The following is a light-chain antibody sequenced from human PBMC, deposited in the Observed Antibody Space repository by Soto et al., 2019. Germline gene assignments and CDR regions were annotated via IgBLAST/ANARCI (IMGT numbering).Light chain of an antibody. CDR1: SSDIGAFDY. Sequence: QSVLTQPRSVSGSPGQSVTVSCAGSSSDIGAFDYVSWYQQHPGEAPKLIIYDVSERPSGVPYRFSGSKSGNSASLTISGLQTDDEADYYCQSYDSTLSARYVFGTGTKVTVL. CDR3: QSYDSTLSARYV. CDR2: DVS. J-gene: IGLJ1*01. V-gene: IGLV2-11*01.